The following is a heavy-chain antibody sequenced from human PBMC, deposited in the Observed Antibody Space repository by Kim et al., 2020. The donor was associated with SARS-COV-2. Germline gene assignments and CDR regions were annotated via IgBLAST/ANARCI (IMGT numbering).Heavy chain of an antibody. Sequence: SETLSLICTISGYSISTGFYWGWIRQSPGKGLEWLGSMYHSGTTYSNPSVQGRVSFSVDTSKNQISLKLHSVTAADTGIYYCARNRNFWDNYFYPLDLWG. CDR1: GYSISTGFY. CDR3: ARNRNFWDNYFYPLDL. CDR2: MYHSGTT. V-gene: IGHV4-38-2*02. D-gene: IGHD3-3*01. J-gene: IGHJ6*01.